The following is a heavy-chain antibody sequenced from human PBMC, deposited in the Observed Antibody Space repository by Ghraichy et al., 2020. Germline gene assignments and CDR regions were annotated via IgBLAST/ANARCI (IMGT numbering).Heavy chain of an antibody. J-gene: IGHJ6*02. CDR2: INPNSGGT. Sequence: ASVKVSCKASGYTFTGYYMHWVRQAPGQGLEWMGWINPNSGGTNYAQKFQGRVTMTRDTSISTAYMELSRLRSDDTAVYYCARPKDPYYYYGMDVWGQGTTVTVSS. V-gene: IGHV1-2*02. CDR3: ARPKDPYYYYGMDV. CDR1: GYTFTGYY.